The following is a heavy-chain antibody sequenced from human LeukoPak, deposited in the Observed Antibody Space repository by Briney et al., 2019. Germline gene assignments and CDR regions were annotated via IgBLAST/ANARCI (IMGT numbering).Heavy chain of an antibody. CDR2: IIPIFGTA. CDR3: ARDHYDSSGFAFDI. V-gene: IGHV1-69*06. CDR1: GGTFSSYA. J-gene: IGHJ3*02. Sequence: SVKVSCKASGGTFSSYAISWVRQAPGQGLEWMGGIIPIFGTANYAQKFQGRVTITADKSTSTAYMELSSLRSEDTAVYYCARDHYDSSGFAFDIWGQGTMVTVSS. D-gene: IGHD3-22*01.